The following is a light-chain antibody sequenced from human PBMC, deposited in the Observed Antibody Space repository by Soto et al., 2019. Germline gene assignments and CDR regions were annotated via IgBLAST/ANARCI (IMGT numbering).Light chain of an antibody. CDR3: QSYDARLSGSCV. CDR2: DNT. J-gene: IGLJ1*01. CDR1: STNMGAGYD. Sequence: QSVLTQPPSVSGAPGQRVTISCSGSSTNMGAGYDVHWYQQLPGTAPKLLIYDNTKRPSGVPDRFSGSKSGTSASLAITGLQAEDEADYYCQSYDARLSGSCVFGTGTKVTVL. V-gene: IGLV1-40*01.